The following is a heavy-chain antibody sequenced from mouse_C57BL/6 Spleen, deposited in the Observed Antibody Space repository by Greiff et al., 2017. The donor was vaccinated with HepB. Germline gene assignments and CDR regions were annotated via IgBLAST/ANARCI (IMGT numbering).Heavy chain of an antibody. CDR1: GYAFSSYW. Sequence: QVQLKESGAELVKPGASVKISCKASGYAFSSYWMNWVKQRPGKGLEWIGQIYPGDGDTNYNGKFKGKATLTADKSSSTAYMQLSSLTSEDSAVYFCARSYNWYFDYWGQGTTLTVSS. CDR2: IYPGDGDT. J-gene: IGHJ2*01. CDR3: ARSYNWYFDY. V-gene: IGHV1-80*01. D-gene: IGHD1-3*01.